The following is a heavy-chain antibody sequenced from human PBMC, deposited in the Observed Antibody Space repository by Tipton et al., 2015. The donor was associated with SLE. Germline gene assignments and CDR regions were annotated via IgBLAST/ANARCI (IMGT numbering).Heavy chain of an antibody. J-gene: IGHJ4*02. CDR1: GGSMGSGGFY. V-gene: IGHV4-31*03. Sequence: TLSLTCSVSGGSMGSGGFYWNWIRHHPRKGLEWIGYIYSSGNTFFNPSLKSRVLISLDKSNNKFSLRLNSVTVADTAVYYCARGYCSGGSCSWEPIFDLWGQGTLVTVSS. D-gene: IGHD2-15*01. CDR2: IYSSGNT. CDR3: ARGYCSGGSCSWEPIFDL.